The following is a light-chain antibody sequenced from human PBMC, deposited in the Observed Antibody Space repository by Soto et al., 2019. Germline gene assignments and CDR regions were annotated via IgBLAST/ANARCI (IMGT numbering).Light chain of an antibody. CDR2: KAS. J-gene: IGKJ1*01. Sequence: DIQMTQSPSTLSASVGDRVTITCRASQSISTWLAWYQQEPGKAPKLLIHKASSLQSGVPSRFSGSGSGTDFTLTSSSLPPDDFATYYCQQYNSYSPTFGQGTRVEIK. CDR3: QQYNSYSPT. V-gene: IGKV1-5*03. CDR1: QSISTW.